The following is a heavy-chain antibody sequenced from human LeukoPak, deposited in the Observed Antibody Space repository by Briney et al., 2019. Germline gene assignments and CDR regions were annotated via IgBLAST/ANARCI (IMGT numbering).Heavy chain of an antibody. CDR2: VSHSGST. V-gene: IGHV4-38-2*02. CDR3: ARGYSYGLYYYYYYMDV. Sequence: SETLSLTCTVSGYSISSDYYWGWIRQPPGKGLEWIASVSHSGSTYYNPSLKSRVTISVDTSKNQFSLKLSSVTAADTAVYYCARGYSYGLYYYYYYMDVWGKGTTVTVSS. CDR1: GYSISSDYY. D-gene: IGHD5-18*01. J-gene: IGHJ6*03.